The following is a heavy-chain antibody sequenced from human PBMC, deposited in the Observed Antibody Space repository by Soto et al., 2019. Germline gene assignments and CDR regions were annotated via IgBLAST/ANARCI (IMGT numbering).Heavy chain of an antibody. V-gene: IGHV3-23*01. CDR1: GFTFSSYA. CDR2: ISGSGGST. J-gene: IGHJ6*03. Sequence: EVQLLESGGGLVQPGGSLRLSCAASGFTFSSYAMSWVRQAPGKGLEWVSAISGSGGSTYYADSVKGRFTISRDNSKNPLSLQMNSLRAEDTAVYYCAKALYSSGWYYYYMDVWGKGTTVTVSS. D-gene: IGHD6-19*01. CDR3: AKALYSSGWYYYYMDV.